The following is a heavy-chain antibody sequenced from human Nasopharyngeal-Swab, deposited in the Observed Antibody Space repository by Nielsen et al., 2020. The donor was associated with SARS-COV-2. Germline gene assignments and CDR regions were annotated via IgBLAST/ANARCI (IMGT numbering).Heavy chain of an antibody. CDR3: AREEGYCSSTSCSNTIPYYYYGMDV. J-gene: IGHJ6*02. V-gene: IGHV3-7*01. Sequence: GGSLRLSCAASGFTFSSYWMSWVRQAPGKGLEWVANIKQDGSEKYYVDSVKGRFTISRDKAKNSLYLQMNSLRAEDTAVYYCAREEGYCSSTSCSNTIPYYYYGMDVWGQGTTVTVSS. D-gene: IGHD2-2*01. CDR1: GFTFSSYW. CDR2: IKQDGSEK.